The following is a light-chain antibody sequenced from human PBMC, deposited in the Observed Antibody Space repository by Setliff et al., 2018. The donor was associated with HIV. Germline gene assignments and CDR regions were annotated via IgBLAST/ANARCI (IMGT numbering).Light chain of an antibody. J-gene: IGLJ3*02. CDR1: SSDIGGYNY. Sequence: QSVLTQPASVSGSPGQSITISCTGTSSDIGGYNYVSWYQQLPGNTPKLLIYDVTNRPSGVPDRFSGSKSANTASLTISGLQAEDEADYYCSSFTSSKALLFGGGTRSPS. V-gene: IGLV2-14*03. CDR2: DVT. CDR3: SSFTSSKALL.